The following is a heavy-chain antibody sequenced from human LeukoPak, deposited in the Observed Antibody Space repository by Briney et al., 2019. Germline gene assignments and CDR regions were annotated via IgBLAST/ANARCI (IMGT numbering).Heavy chain of an antibody. CDR1: GFTFTSSA. Sequence: SVKVSCKASGFTFTSSAMQWVRQARGQRLEWIGWIVVGSGNTNYAQMFQERVTITRDMSTSTAYMELSSLRSEDTAVYYCAAGPFWSGYPNWFDPWGQGTLVTVSS. D-gene: IGHD3-3*01. J-gene: IGHJ5*02. CDR3: AAGPFWSGYPNWFDP. CDR2: IVVGSGNT. V-gene: IGHV1-58*02.